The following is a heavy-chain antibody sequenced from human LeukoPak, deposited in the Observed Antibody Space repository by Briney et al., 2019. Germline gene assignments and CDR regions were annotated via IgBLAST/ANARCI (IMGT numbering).Heavy chain of an antibody. CDR2: IKQDGSEK. D-gene: IGHD1-26*01. J-gene: IGHJ4*02. CDR1: GFSFSIYW. Sequence: GGSLRLSCAATGFSFSIYWMSWVRQAPGKGLEWVANIKQDGSEKYYVDSVRGRFTISRDNAKNSLYLQMHSLRAEDTALYYCARDNSGSFDFDYWGQGTLVTVSS. CDR3: ARDNSGSFDFDY. V-gene: IGHV3-7*03.